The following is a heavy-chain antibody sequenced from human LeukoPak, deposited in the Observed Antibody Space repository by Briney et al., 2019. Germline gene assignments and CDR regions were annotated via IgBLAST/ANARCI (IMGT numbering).Heavy chain of an antibody. CDR1: GFTFSSYS. CDR3: ARRHDYSNYPDY. D-gene: IGHD4-11*01. V-gene: IGHV3-21*01. CDR2: IGSSSSYI. Sequence: GGSLRLSCAASGFTFSSYSMNWVRQAPGKGLEWVSSIGSSSSYIYYADSVKGRFTISRDNAKNSLYLQMNSLRAEDTAVYYCARRHDYSNYPDYWGQGTLVTVSS. J-gene: IGHJ4*02.